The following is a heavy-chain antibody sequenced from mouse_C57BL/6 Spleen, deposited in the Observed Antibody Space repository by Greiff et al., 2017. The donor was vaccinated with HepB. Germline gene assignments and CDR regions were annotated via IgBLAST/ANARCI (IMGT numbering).Heavy chain of an antibody. Sequence: QVQLQQPGAELVKPGASVKLSCKASGYTFTSYWMQWVKQRPGQGLEWIGEIDPSDSYTNYNQKFKGKATLTVDTSSSTAYMQLSSLTSEDSAVYYCALRYDYDGFEYWGQGTTLTVSS. CDR3: ALRYDYDGFEY. D-gene: IGHD2-4*01. CDR2: IDPSDSYT. V-gene: IGHV1-50*01. J-gene: IGHJ2*01. CDR1: GYTFTSYW.